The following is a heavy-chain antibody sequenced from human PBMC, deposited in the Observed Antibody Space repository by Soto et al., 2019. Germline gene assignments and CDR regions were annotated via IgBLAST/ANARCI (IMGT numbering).Heavy chain of an antibody. D-gene: IGHD5-18*01. CDR3: ARETDTNDAFDI. V-gene: IGHV4-59*01. J-gene: IGHJ3*02. Sequence: SETLALTCTVSGGSISSYYWIWIRQPPGKGLEWIGYIYYSGSTNYNPSLKSRVTISVDTSKNQFSLKLSSVTAADTAVYYCARETDTNDAFDIWGQGTMVTVSS. CDR1: GGSISSYY. CDR2: IYYSGST.